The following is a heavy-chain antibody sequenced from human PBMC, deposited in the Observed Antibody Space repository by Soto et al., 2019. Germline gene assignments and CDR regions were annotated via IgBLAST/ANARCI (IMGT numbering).Heavy chain of an antibody. D-gene: IGHD3-10*01. CDR1: GFSVSNNY. Sequence: EVQLVETGGGLIQPGGSLRLSCAASGFSVSNNYMNWVRQAPGKGLEWVSLIYTSGNTHYADSVKGRFTISRDDSKNTLFLQMNSLRAEDTAVYYCARGWYGPGSNYPSFDFWGQGTLVTVSS. CDR3: ARGWYGPGSNYPSFDF. CDR2: IYTSGNT. J-gene: IGHJ4*02. V-gene: IGHV3-53*02.